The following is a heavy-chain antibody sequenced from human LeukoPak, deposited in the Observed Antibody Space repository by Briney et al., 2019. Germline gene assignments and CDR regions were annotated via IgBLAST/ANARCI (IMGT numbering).Heavy chain of an antibody. CDR2: MNPNTGNT. Sequence: ASVKVSCKASGYTFNNYDINWVRQATGQGLEWMGWMNPNTGNTGYGERFQGRVTMTTDTSTSTAYMELRSLRSDDTAVYYCARSPTPLKYGSGSFAAEYFQHWGQGTLVTVSS. CDR3: ARSPTPLKYGSGSFAAEYFQH. CDR1: GYTFNNYD. V-gene: IGHV1-8*01. D-gene: IGHD3-10*01. J-gene: IGHJ1*01.